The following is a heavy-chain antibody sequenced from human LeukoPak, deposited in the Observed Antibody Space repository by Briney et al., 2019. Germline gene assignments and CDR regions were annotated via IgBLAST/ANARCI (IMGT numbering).Heavy chain of an antibody. D-gene: IGHD2-15*01. J-gene: IGHJ4*02. V-gene: IGHV3-7*05. CDR3: ARSGEVWPPFY. Sequence: GGSLRLSCAASGFTFSSYWMSWVRQAPGKGLEWVTNIKQDGSEKYYVDSVKGRFTISRDDAKNSLYLQMNSLRAEDTAVYYCARSGEVWPPFYWGQGTLVTVSS. CDR2: IKQDGSEK. CDR1: GFTFSSYW.